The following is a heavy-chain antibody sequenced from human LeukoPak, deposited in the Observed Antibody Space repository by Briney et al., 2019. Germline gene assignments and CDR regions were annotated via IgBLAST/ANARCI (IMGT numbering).Heavy chain of an antibody. CDR3: ASSELRYFDWHHYYFDY. CDR1: GGSISSYY. J-gene: IGHJ4*02. CDR2: IYYSGST. Sequence: PSETLSLTCAVSGGSISSYYWSWIRQPPGKGLEWIGYIYYSGSTSYNPSLKSRVTISVDTSKNQFSLKLSSVTAADTAVYYCASSELRYFDWHHYYFDYWGQGTLVTVSS. V-gene: IGHV4-59*12. D-gene: IGHD3-9*01.